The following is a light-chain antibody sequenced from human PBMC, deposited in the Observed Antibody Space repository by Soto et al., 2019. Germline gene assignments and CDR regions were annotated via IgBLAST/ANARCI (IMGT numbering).Light chain of an antibody. V-gene: IGKV3-15*01. CDR3: QQYNNWPPIT. CDR2: GAS. CDR1: QSVSNN. J-gene: IGKJ5*01. Sequence: IVLTQSPGTLSLSPGERATLSCRAIQSVSNNYLAWYQQKPGQAPRLLIYGASNRATGIPARFSGSGSGTEFTLTISSLQSEDFAVYYCQQYNNWPPITFGQGTRLEI.